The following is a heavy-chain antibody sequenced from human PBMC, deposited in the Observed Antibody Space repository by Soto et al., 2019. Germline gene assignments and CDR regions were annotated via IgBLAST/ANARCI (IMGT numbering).Heavy chain of an antibody. V-gene: IGHV4-31*03. CDR1: GGSINSANYF. D-gene: IGHD2-21*01. CDR3: ARVCAYCGNYAGFDS. CDR2: IYYSESA. J-gene: IGHJ5*01. Sequence: QVQLQESGPGLVKPSQTLSLTCTVSGGSINSANYFWYWIRQHPGKGLEWMGYIYYSESANYNPSLKSRLTISVDTSNNQFSLNLTSVTAADTAMYYCARVCAYCGNYAGFDSWGQGTLVTVSS.